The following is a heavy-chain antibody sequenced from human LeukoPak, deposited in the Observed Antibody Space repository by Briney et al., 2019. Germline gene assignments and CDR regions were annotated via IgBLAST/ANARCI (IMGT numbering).Heavy chain of an antibody. D-gene: IGHD3-10*01. CDR2: IYYSGST. CDR3: ARGLRYGSGAFDY. Sequence: PSETLSLTCTVSGGSISSYYWSWIRQPPGKGLEWIGYIYYSGSTNYNPSLKSRVTISVDTSKNQFSLKLSSVTAADTAVYYCARGLRYGSGAFDYWGQGALVTVSS. V-gene: IGHV4-59*12. J-gene: IGHJ4*02. CDR1: GGSISSYY.